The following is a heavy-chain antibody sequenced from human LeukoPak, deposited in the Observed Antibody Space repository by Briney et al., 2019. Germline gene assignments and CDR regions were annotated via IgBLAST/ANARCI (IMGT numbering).Heavy chain of an antibody. CDR2: ISSGGAYT. J-gene: IGHJ6*03. CDR3: ARDPEVPDYYSYMDV. Sequence: GGSLRLSCTGSGFIFSSYGLSWVRQAPGKGLEWVSAISSGGAYTYYADSVKGRFTISRDNALNSVSLQMNGLRAGDTAIYYCARDPEVPDYYSYMDVWGKGTTVTVSS. CDR1: GFIFSSYG. V-gene: IGHV3-21*01.